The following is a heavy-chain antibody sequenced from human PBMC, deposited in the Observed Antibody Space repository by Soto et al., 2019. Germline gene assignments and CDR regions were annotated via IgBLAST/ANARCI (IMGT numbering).Heavy chain of an antibody. CDR2: IYHSGST. Sequence: QVQLQESGPGLVKPSGTLSLTCAVSGGSISSSNWWSWVRQPPGKGLEWIGEIYHSGSTNYNPSLNSRITISVXXYXHXXSLKLSSVTAADTAVDSCLVGRRGYRGYDYRDCGYWGQGTLVTVSS. CDR1: GGSISSSNW. J-gene: IGHJ4*02. V-gene: IGHV4-4*02. CDR3: LVGRRGYRGYDYRDCGY. D-gene: IGHD5-12*01.